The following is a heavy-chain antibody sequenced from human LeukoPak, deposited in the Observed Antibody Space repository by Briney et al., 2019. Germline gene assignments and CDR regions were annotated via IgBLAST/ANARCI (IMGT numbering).Heavy chain of an antibody. V-gene: IGHV1-2*06. D-gene: IGHD6-19*01. Sequence: ASVTVSCKASGYTFTGYYMHWVRQAPGQGLEWMGRINPNSGGTNYAQKFQGRVTMTRDTSISTAYMELSRLRSDDTAVYYCAGGSGYSSGWVDYWGQGTLVTVSS. CDR1: GYTFTGYY. CDR2: INPNSGGT. J-gene: IGHJ4*02. CDR3: AGGSGYSSGWVDY.